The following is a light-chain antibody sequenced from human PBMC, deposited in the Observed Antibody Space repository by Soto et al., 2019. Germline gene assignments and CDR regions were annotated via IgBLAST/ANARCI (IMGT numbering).Light chain of an antibody. CDR1: SSDVGAYNY. Sequence: QSALTQPASVSGSPGQSIAISCTGTSSDVGAYNYVSWYKQQHPGKAPKLIIFDVTSRPSGVSDRFSGSKSGNTASLTISGLQAEDEADYYCSSYTTSSTVVFGGGTKVTVL. J-gene: IGLJ2*01. CDR2: DVT. V-gene: IGLV2-14*03. CDR3: SSYTTSSTVV.